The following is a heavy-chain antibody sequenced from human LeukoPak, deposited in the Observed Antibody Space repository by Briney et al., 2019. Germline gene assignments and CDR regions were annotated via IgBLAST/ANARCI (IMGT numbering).Heavy chain of an antibody. V-gene: IGHV3-21*06. CDR3: ATETNGRHTDY. Sequence: GGSLRLSCTASGLTFSTSGFNWVRQAPGKGLEWVASIGPTGSDRYHADSIKGLFTISRDNANNFLYLQMNSLRAEDTAVYYCATETNGRHTDYWGQGNLLTVSS. D-gene: IGHD1-14*01. J-gene: IGHJ4*02. CDR2: IGPTGSDR. CDR1: GLTFSTSG.